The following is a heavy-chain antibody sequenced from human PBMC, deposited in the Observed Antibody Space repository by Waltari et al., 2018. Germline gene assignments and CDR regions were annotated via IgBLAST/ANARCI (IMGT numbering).Heavy chain of an antibody. Sequence: QVQLQQWGAGLLKPSETLSLTCAVYGGSFSGYYWSWLRQPPGKGLEWMGEINHSGSTNYEPALKSRVTISGDTSKKQVSLKLGAVNAADTAVDYCARGHSVLTLRGYSYGFKLDYWGQGTLVTVSS. J-gene: IGHJ4*02. CDR2: INHSGST. D-gene: IGHD5-18*01. CDR3: ARGHSVLTLRGYSYGFKLDY. V-gene: IGHV4-34*01. CDR1: GGSFSGYY.